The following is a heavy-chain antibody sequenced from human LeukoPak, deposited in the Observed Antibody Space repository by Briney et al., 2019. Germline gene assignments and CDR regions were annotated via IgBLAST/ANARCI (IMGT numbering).Heavy chain of an antibody. J-gene: IGHJ4*02. V-gene: IGHV4-59*08. CDR1: GGSISSYY. D-gene: IGHD6-19*01. CDR3: ARRTLAVAGYFDY. CDR2: IYYSGST. Sequence: SETLSLTCTVSGGSISSYYWIWIRQPPGKGLEWIGYIYYSGSTNYNPSLKSRVTISVDTSKNQFSLKLSSVTAADTAVYYCARRTLAVAGYFDYWGQGTLVTVSS.